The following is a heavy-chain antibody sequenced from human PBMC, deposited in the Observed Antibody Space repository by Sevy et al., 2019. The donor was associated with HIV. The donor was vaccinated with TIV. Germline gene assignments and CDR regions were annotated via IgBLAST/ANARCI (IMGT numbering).Heavy chain of an antibody. Sequence: ASVKVSCKTSGYTFTKFGISWVRQAPGRGLEWMGWINTYHGETRYADNFQGRVTMTTDTATNTAYMDLKYLRSDDTAVYFCTRDTAPREFSFDYWGQGTLVTVSS. CDR1: GYTFTKFG. CDR3: TRDTAPREFSFDY. CDR2: INTYHGET. V-gene: IGHV1-18*01. J-gene: IGHJ4*02. D-gene: IGHD5-18*01.